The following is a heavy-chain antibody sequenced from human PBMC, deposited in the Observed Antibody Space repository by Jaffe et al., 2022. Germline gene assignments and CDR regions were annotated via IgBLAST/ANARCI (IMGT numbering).Heavy chain of an antibody. J-gene: IGHJ4*02. V-gene: IGHV1-69*02. D-gene: IGHD6-13*01. CDR1: GGTFSSYT. CDR2: IIPILGIA. CDR3: ASSSSSWNFDY. Sequence: QVQLVQSGAEVKKPGSSVKVSCKASGGTFSSYTISWVRQAPGQGLEWMGRIIPILGIANYAQKFQGRVTITADKSTSTAYMELSSLRSEDTAVYYCASSSSSWNFDYWGQGTLVTVSS.